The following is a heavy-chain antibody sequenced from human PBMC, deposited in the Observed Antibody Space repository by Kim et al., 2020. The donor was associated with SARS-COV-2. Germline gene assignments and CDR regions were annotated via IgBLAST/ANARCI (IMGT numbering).Heavy chain of an antibody. Sequence: SETLSLTCTVSGGSISSSSYYWGWIRQPPGKGLEWIGSIYYSGSTYYNSSLKSRVTISVATSKNPFSLKLSSVTAADTAVYYCARPILEFSLGYYYYYGMDVWGQGTTVTVSS. J-gene: IGHJ6*02. CDR3: ARPILEFSLGYYYYYGMDV. CDR1: GGSISSSSYY. D-gene: IGHD3-3*01. V-gene: IGHV4-39*01. CDR2: IYYSGST.